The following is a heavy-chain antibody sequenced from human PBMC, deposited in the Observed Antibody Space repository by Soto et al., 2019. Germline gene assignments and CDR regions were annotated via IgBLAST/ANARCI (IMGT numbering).Heavy chain of an antibody. J-gene: IGHJ4*02. Sequence: HPGGSLRLSCAASGFTFSTYWMHWVRQAPGKGLVRVSLIHSDGSTTNYVDSVKGRFTISRDNAKNMVYLQMNSLRAEDMAVYYCARGGAITGRTKESDYWGQGILVTVSS. V-gene: IGHV3-74*01. D-gene: IGHD2-8*01. CDR1: GFTFSTYW. CDR2: IHSDGSTT. CDR3: ARGGAITGRTKESDY.